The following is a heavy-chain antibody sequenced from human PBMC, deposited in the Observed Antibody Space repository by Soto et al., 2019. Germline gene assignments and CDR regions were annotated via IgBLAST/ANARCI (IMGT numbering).Heavy chain of an antibody. CDR2: VKEDGSEL. CDR1: GFNVMSYW. Sequence: GGSLRLSCAVSGFNVMSYWMSWVRQAPGKGLEWVASVKEDGSELYYLHSVRGRFSISRDSAGNALHLTMNYLSAEDTGVYFCARDIGFDYVNWGQGIPVTVSS. J-gene: IGHJ4*02. CDR3: ARDIGFDYVN. D-gene: IGHD3-16*01. V-gene: IGHV3-7*01.